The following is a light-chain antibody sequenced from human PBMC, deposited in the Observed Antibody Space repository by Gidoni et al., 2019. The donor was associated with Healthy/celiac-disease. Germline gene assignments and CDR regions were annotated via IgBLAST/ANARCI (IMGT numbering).Light chain of an antibody. CDR2: IVS. V-gene: IGLV3-25*03. J-gene: IGLJ1*01. CDR1: ASPEQY. Sequence: SYELPQPPSVSVPPGQTPRNTCPGYASPEQYANWYQQKRAQAPVPVIDIVSERPPGIPARFSGTSSGTTVTLTISGVQAEDEADDDCQSADSSGTYPYVFGTGTKVTVL. CDR3: QSADSSGTYPYV.